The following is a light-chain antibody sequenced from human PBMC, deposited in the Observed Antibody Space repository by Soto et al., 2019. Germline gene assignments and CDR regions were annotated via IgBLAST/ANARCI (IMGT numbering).Light chain of an antibody. CDR3: QQSYTTPRLS. J-gene: IGKJ4*01. CDR2: AAS. CDR1: QSITHF. Sequence: IQMTQSPSSLSASIGDKLTISCRANQSITHFLNWYQKKPGEVPKLLIYAASRLQSGVPSRFSGSGSGTDFALTINSLQPEDFATYYCQQSYTTPRLSFGGGTRVDLK. V-gene: IGKV1-39*01.